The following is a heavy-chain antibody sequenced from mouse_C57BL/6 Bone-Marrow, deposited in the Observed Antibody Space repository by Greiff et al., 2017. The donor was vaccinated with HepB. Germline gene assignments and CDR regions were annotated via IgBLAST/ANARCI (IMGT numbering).Heavy chain of an antibody. CDR1: GYNIKDDY. J-gene: IGHJ3*01. CDR2: IDPENGDT. V-gene: IGHV14-4*01. Sequence: EVQGVESGAELVRPGASVKLSCTASGYNIKDDYMHWVKQRPEQGLEWIGWIDPENGDTEYASKFQGKATITADTSSNTAYLQLSSLTSEDTAVYYCTTDAPWFAYWGQGTLVTVSA. CDR3: TTDAPWFAY.